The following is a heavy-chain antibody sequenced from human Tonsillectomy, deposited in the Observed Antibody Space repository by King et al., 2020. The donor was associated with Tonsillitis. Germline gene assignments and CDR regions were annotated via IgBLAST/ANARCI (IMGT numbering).Heavy chain of an antibody. Sequence: VQLVESGGGVVQPGRSLRLSCAASGFTFSAYGMHWVRQAPGKGLEWVAVTSYDGSNKYYADSVKGRFTISRDSSNDTLYLQMNSLRAEDTAVYYCAKDGRAWAGNPTAPFDYWVQGALVTVSS. V-gene: IGHV3-30*18. CDR3: AKDGRAWAGNPTAPFDY. J-gene: IGHJ4*02. CDR1: GFTFSAYG. CDR2: TSYDGSNK. D-gene: IGHD6-19*01.